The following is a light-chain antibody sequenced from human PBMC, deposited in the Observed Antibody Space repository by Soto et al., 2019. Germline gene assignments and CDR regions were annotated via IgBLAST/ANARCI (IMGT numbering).Light chain of an antibody. CDR2: EVN. Sequence: QSALAQPRSVSGSPGQSVTISCTGTSSDVGGFNYVSWYQQFPGKAPKLILYEVNNRPSGVSNRFSGSKSDTTASLTISGLQPEDEADYYCSAYSDIDTKVFGTGTKVTVL. V-gene: IGLV2-11*01. J-gene: IGLJ1*01. CDR3: SAYSDIDTKV. CDR1: SSDVGGFNY.